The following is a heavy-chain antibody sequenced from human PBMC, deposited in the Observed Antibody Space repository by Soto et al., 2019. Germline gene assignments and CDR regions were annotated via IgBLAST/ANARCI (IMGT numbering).Heavy chain of an antibody. Sequence: QITLEESGPTLLKPTQTLTLTCTFSVFSLTTEGVAVAWTRQSPGKVPEWLAVIFWDDDKSFNPSLSSRLTISKDASKSQVFLTVTRVEPVDAATYFFAHRSCESLNCSVDSWGAGTLVTVSS. J-gene: IGHJ4*02. D-gene: IGHD2-8*02. CDR3: AHRSCESLNCSVDS. V-gene: IGHV2-5*02. CDR2: IFWDDDK. CDR1: VFSLTTEGVA.